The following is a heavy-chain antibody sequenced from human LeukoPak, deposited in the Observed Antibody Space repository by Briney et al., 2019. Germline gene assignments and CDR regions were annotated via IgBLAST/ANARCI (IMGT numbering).Heavy chain of an antibody. Sequence: GRSLRLSCAASGFTFSSYSMNWVRQAPGKGLEWVSSISSSSSYIYYADSVKGRFTISRDNAKNSLYLQMNSLRAEDTAVYYCASRAHDYGEPGGCDYWGQGTLVTVSS. CDR2: ISSSSSYI. CDR1: GFTFSSYS. V-gene: IGHV3-21*01. CDR3: ASRAHDYGEPGGCDY. D-gene: IGHD4-17*01. J-gene: IGHJ4*02.